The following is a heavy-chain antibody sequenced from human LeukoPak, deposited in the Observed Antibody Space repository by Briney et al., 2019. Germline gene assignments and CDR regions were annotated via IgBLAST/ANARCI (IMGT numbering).Heavy chain of an antibody. V-gene: IGHV1-18*01. J-gene: IGHJ4*02. CDR1: GYTFTSYG. CDR2: ISAYNGNT. CDR3: ARNGALYYDILTGYYRRSFDY. Sequence: ASVKVSCKASGYTFTSYGISWVRQAPGQGLEWMGWISAYNGNTNYAQKLQGRVTMTTDTSTSTAYMELRSLRSDDTAVYYCARNGALYYDILTGYYRRSFDYWGQGTLVTVSS. D-gene: IGHD3-9*01.